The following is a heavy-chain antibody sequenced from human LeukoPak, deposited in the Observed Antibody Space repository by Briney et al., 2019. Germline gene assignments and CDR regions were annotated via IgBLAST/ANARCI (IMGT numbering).Heavy chain of an antibody. CDR2: ISWNSVNI. CDR3: VKDRGLRNQWLQVTYDS. Sequence: GGSLRLSCAASGFNFGVYAMHWVRQAPGKGLEWVSGISWNSVNIGYEDSVKGRFTISRDNAKNSLYLQMNSLRPEDTALYYCVKDRGLRNQWLQVTYDSWGQGTLVTVSS. J-gene: IGHJ4*02. V-gene: IGHV3-9*01. CDR1: GFNFGVYA. D-gene: IGHD5-24*01.